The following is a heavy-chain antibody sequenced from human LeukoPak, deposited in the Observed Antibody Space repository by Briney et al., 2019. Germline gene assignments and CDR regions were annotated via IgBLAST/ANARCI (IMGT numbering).Heavy chain of an antibody. D-gene: IGHD2-8*01. CDR1: GGSISSYY. J-gene: IGHJ4*02. V-gene: IGHV4-4*07. CDR3: ASYRRMLYTLAFNN. CDR2: IYTSGST. Sequence: KPSETLSLTCTVSGGSISSYYWSWIRQPAGKGLEWIGRIYTSGSTNYNPSLKSRVTMSVDTSKNQFSLKVNSVTAADTAVYYCASYRRMLYTLAFNNWGQGTLVTVSS.